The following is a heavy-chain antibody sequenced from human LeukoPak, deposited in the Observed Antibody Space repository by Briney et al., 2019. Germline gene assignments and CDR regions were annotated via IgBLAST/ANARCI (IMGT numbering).Heavy chain of an antibody. V-gene: IGHV4-31*03. Sequence: SQTLSLTCTVSGGSISSGGYYWSWTRQHPGKGLEWTGYIYYSGSTYYNPSLKSRVTISVDTSKNQFSLKLSSVTAADTAVYYCARNKAFAFDIWGQGTMVTVSS. J-gene: IGHJ3*02. CDR3: ARNKAFAFDI. CDR2: IYYSGST. CDR1: GGSISSGGYY.